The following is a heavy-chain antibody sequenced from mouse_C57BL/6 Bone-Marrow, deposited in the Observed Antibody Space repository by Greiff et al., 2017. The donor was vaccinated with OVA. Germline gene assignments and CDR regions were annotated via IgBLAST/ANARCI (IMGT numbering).Heavy chain of an antibody. V-gene: IGHV14-4*01. D-gene: IGHD2-1*01. Sequence: VQLQQSGAELVRPGASVKLSCTASGFNIKDDYMHWVKQRPEQGLEWIGWIDPENGDTEYASKCQGKATITADTSSNTAYLQLSSLTSEDTAVYYCTTLPWFAYWGQGTLVTVSA. J-gene: IGHJ3*01. CDR3: TTLPWFAY. CDR2: IDPENGDT. CDR1: GFNIKDDY.